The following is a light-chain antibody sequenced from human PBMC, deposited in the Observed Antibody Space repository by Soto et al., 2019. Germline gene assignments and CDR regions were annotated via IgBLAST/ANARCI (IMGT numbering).Light chain of an antibody. CDR1: QSVSSSY. Sequence: EIVLTQSPGTLSLSPGERATLSCRASQSVSSSYLAWYQQKPGQAPRLLIYGASSRATGIPDRFSGSGSGTDFTLTIRRLEPEDFAVYYCQQYGSSLPITFGQGTRRENK. CDR2: GAS. J-gene: IGKJ5*01. V-gene: IGKV3-20*01. CDR3: QQYGSSLPIT.